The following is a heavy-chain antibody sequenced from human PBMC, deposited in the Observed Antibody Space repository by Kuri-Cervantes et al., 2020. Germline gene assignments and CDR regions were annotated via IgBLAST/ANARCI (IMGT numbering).Heavy chain of an antibody. CDR2: ISSSGSTK. CDR1: GFPFRTYE. V-gene: IGHV3-48*03. D-gene: IGHD4-23*01. CDR3: AKDPLAYGGHYFDY. J-gene: IGHJ4*02. Sequence: GGSLRLSCAASGFPFRTYEMHWVRQAPGKGLEWVSYISSSGSTKYYANSVRGRFTISRDNSNNILYLQMNGLRADDTAVYYCAKDPLAYGGHYFDYWGQGTLVTVSS.